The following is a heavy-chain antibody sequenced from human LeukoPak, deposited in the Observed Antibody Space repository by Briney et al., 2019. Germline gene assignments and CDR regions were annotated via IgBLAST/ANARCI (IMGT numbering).Heavy chain of an antibody. V-gene: IGHV3-30*02. CDR1: GFTFSSYG. CDR2: IRYDGSNK. Sequence: GGSLRLSCAASGFTFSSYGMHWVRQAPGKGLEWVAFIRYDGSNKYYADSVKGRFTISRDNAKNSLYLQMNSLRAEDTAVYYCARVDTAMVYFDYWGQGTLVTVSS. J-gene: IGHJ4*02. D-gene: IGHD5-18*01. CDR3: ARVDTAMVYFDY.